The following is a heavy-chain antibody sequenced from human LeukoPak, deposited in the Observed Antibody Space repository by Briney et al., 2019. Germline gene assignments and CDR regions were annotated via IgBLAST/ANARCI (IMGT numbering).Heavy chain of an antibody. J-gene: IGHJ4*02. D-gene: IGHD5-12*01. CDR1: GGTFSSYA. CDR3: ARRECSGYDQPDY. Sequence: ASVKVSCKASGGTFSSYAISWVRQAPGQGLEWMGGIIPIFGTANYAQKFQGRVTITADESTSTAYMELSSLRSEDTAVYYCARRECSGYDQPDYWGQGTLVTVSS. CDR2: IIPIFGTA. V-gene: IGHV1-69*13.